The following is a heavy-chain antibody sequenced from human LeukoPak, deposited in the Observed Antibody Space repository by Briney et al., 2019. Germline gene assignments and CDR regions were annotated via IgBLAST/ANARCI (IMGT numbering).Heavy chain of an antibody. CDR1: GGSFSTYY. Sequence: SETLSLTCSVSGGSFSTYYWSCIRQPPGKGLEGIGYIYYSGSTDYNPSLKSRVTILVDTSKNQFSLKLSSVTAADTALYYCARHSSYYSYLDIWGQGTIVTVSS. CDR3: ARHSSYYSYLDI. CDR2: IYYSGST. J-gene: IGHJ3*02. D-gene: IGHD3-10*01. V-gene: IGHV4-59*08.